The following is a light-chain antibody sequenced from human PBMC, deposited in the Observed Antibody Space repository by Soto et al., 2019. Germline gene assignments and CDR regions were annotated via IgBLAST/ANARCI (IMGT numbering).Light chain of an antibody. CDR3: QQRVNWLS. CDR1: QSVGTY. CDR2: DAS. J-gene: IGKJ4*01. Sequence: EIVLTQSPAILSLSPGERATLSCRASQSVGTYLDWYQQKPGQAPRLLIYDASNRATDIPARFSGSGSGTDFTLTISSLEPEDFAVYYCQQRVNWLSFGGGTKVELK. V-gene: IGKV3-11*01.